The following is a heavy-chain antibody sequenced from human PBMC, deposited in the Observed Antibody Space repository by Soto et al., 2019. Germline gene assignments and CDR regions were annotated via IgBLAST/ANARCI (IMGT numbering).Heavy chain of an antibody. Sequence: SETLSLTCTVSGGSISSYYWSWIRQPPGKGLEWIGYIYYSGSTNYNPSLKSRVTISVDTSKNQFSLKLSSVTAADTAVYYCARLIPITMVRGVIITQYYMDVWGKGTAVTVSS. D-gene: IGHD3-10*01. CDR1: GGSISSYY. J-gene: IGHJ6*03. V-gene: IGHV4-59*01. CDR2: IYYSGST. CDR3: ARLIPITMVRGVIITQYYMDV.